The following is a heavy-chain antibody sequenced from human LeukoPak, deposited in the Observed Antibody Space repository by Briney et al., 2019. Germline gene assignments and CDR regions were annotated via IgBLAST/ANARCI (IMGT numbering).Heavy chain of an antibody. CDR1: GFTFGDYA. J-gene: IGHJ4*02. CDR3: TRDCSSTNCFVDS. CDR2: IRDKAYGGTT. D-gene: IGHD2-2*01. Sequence: PGGSLRLSCTASGFTFGDYAMSWFRQAPGKGLEWVSLIRDKAYGGTTEYAASVKGRFTISRDDSKNIAHPQVNSLKTEDTGVYYCTRDCSSTNCFVDSWGQGTLVTVSS. V-gene: IGHV3-49*03.